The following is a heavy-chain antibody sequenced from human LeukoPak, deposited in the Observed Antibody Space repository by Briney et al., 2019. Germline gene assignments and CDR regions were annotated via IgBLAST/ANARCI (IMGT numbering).Heavy chain of an antibody. V-gene: IGHV3-21*01. J-gene: IGHJ4*02. CDR2: ISSSSSYI. CDR1: GFTFSSYS. Sequence: PGGSLRLSCAASGFTFSSYSMNWVRQAPGKGLEWVSSISSSSSYIYYADSVKGRFTISRDNAKNSPYLQMNSLRAEDTAVYYCARDPRYCSSTSCYIGDYWGQGTLVTVSS. CDR3: ARDPRYCSSTSCYIGDY. D-gene: IGHD2-2*02.